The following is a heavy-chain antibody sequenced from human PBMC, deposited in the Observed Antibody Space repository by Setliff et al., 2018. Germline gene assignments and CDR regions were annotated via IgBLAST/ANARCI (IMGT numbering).Heavy chain of an antibody. CDR2: ISSSSSTI. D-gene: IGHD3-10*01. Sequence: GGSLRLSCAASGFTFSDYSMNWVRQAPGKGLEWVSDISSSSSTIYYADSVKGRFTISRERGKNSLYLQMNSLTTEDTALYYCAKGGSYLILPYFDYWGQGTLVTVSS. CDR1: GFTFSDYS. J-gene: IGHJ4*02. CDR3: AKGGSYLILPYFDY. V-gene: IGHV3-48*01.